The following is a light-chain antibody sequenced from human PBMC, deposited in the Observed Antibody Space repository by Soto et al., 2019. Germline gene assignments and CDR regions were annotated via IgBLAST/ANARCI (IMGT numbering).Light chain of an antibody. V-gene: IGKV3-20*01. J-gene: IGKJ1*01. CDR2: GAS. CDR1: QSVSNNY. Sequence: EIALTQSPATLSLSPGERATISCLASQSVSNNYLAWYQQKPGQAPRLLIYGASNRATGIPDRFSGSGSGTDFTLTISRLEPEDFAVYYCQQYGSSGTFGQGTKVDIK. CDR3: QQYGSSGT.